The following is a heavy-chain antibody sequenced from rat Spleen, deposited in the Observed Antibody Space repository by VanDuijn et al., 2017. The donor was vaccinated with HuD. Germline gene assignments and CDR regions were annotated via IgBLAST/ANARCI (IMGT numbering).Heavy chain of an antibody. CDR1: GLTFNNYW. CDR3: TTYGGLRNWFAY. Sequence: EVQLVESGGGLVQPGRSLTLSCVASGLTFNNYWMTWIRQAPGKGLEWVATITSAGVTTYYPDSVKGRFSISRDNAKSTLHLQMDSLRSEDTATYYCTTYGGLRNWFAYWGQGTLVTVSS. J-gene: IGHJ3*01. V-gene: IGHV5-31*01. CDR2: ITSAGVTT. D-gene: IGHD4-1*01.